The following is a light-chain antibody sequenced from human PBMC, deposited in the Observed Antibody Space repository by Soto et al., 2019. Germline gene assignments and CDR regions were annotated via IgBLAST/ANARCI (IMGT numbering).Light chain of an antibody. J-gene: IGKJ3*01. Sequence: SQMTQSPSSLSASVGERVTITCRASQSISSYLNWYQQKPGKAPKLLIYAASSLQSGVPSRFSGSGSGTDFTLTISSLQPEDFATYYCQQSYSTPFFGPGTKVDI. V-gene: IGKV1-39*01. CDR3: QQSYSTPF. CDR2: AAS. CDR1: QSISSY.